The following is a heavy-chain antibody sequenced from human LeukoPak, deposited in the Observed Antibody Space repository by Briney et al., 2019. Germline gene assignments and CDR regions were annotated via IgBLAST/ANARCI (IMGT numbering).Heavy chain of an antibody. CDR2: IKEDGSET. CDR1: GFTFRDHW. Sequence: GGSLRLSCAASGFTFRDHWMNWVRQAPGKGLEWVASIKEDGSETYYVDSVRGRFTISRDNAENSVFLQMNRLRAEDTALYYCATVYLGYWGQGTLVTVSS. J-gene: IGHJ4*02. V-gene: IGHV3-7*02. D-gene: IGHD3-16*01. CDR3: ATVYLGY.